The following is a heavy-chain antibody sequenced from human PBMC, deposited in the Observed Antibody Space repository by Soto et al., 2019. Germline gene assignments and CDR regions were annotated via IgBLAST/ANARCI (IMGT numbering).Heavy chain of an antibody. D-gene: IGHD3-3*01. J-gene: IGHJ4*02. V-gene: IGHV4-31*03. Sequence: QVQLQESGPGLVKPSQTLSLTCTVSGGSISSGGYYWSWIRQHPGKGLEWIGYIYYSGSTYYNPSLKSRVTISVDTSKNQFSLKLSSVTAADTAVYYCVRDASPTYYDFWSGYSNGHYFDYWGQGTLVTVSS. CDR1: GGSISSGGYY. CDR3: VRDASPTYYDFWSGYSNGHYFDY. CDR2: IYYSGST.